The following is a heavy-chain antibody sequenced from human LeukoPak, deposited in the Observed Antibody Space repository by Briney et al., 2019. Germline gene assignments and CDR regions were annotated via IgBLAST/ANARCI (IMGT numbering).Heavy chain of an antibody. CDR2: ISAYNGNT. CDR3: ARDYYDSSGYYRGGDYFDY. Sequence: ASVKVSCKASGYTFTSYGISWVRQAPGQGLERMGWISAYNGNTNYAQKLQGRVTMTTDTSTSTAYMELRSLRSDDTAVYYCARDYYDSSGYYRGGDYFDYWGQGTLVTVSS. V-gene: IGHV1-18*01. J-gene: IGHJ4*02. CDR1: GYTFTSYG. D-gene: IGHD3-22*01.